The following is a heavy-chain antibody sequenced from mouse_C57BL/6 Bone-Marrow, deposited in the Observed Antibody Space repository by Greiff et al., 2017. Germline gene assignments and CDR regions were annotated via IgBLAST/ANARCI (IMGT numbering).Heavy chain of an antibody. J-gene: IGHJ2*01. V-gene: IGHV1-53*01. Sequence: VQLQQPGTELVKPGASVKLSCKASGYTFTSYWMHWVKQRPGQGLEWIGNINPSNGGTNYNEKFKSKATLAVDKSSSTAYMQHSSLTSVDSAVCDGARCDDYGPIFDGWGQGTTLTVSS. CDR1: GYTFTSYW. CDR2: INPSNGGT. D-gene: IGHD2-4*01. CDR3: ARCDDYGPIFDG.